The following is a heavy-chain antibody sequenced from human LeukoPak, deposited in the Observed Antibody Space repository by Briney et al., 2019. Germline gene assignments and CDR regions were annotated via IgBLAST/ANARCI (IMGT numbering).Heavy chain of an antibody. CDR1: GFTFSSYA. Sequence: GGSLRLSCAASGFTFSSYAMSWVRQAPGKGLEWVSAISGSGGSTYYADSVKGRFTISRDNSKNTLYLQMNSLRAEDTAVYYCARAITLVGNYYDSSGYYTQYYFDYWGQGTLVTVSS. V-gene: IGHV3-23*01. CDR3: ARAITLVGNYYDSSGYYTQYYFDY. J-gene: IGHJ4*02. D-gene: IGHD3-22*01. CDR2: ISGSGGST.